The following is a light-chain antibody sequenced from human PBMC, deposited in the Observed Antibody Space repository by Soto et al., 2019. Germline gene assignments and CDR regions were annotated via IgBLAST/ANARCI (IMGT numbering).Light chain of an antibody. CDR1: QAISSS. V-gene: IGKV1-9*01. CDR2: AAS. Sequence: DIQLTQSPSFLSASVGDKVTITCRASQAISSSLAWYQQNPGKAPKLLIYAASTLQSGVPSRFSGSGSWTEFTLTISSQQPENFATYYCQQLNSYPLTFGGGAKVEI. J-gene: IGKJ4*01. CDR3: QQLNSYPLT.